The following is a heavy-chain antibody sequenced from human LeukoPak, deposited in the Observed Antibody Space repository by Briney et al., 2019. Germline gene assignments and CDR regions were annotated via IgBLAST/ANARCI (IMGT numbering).Heavy chain of an antibody. CDR2: ISGYNGNT. Sequence: ASVKVSCKASGYTFTNYGISWVRQAPGQGLEWMGWISGYNGNTNYAQKLQGRVTMTTDTSTSTAYMDLRSLRSDDTAVYYCARGPIIDIVVIPAAADYYHMDVWGKGTTVTVSS. CDR3: ARGPIIDIVVIPAAADYYHMDV. CDR1: GYTFTNYG. V-gene: IGHV1-18*01. J-gene: IGHJ6*03. D-gene: IGHD2-2*01.